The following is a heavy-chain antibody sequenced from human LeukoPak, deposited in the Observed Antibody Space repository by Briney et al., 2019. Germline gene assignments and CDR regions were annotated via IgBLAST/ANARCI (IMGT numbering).Heavy chain of an antibody. Sequence: SETLSHTCTVSGGSISGYCWSWIRQPAGKGLEWIGRIYTSGSTNYNPSLKSRVTISLDKSKNQFSLTLSSVTAADTAVYYCARILFGSTSPTRYYYYRQVWGKGATVTVSS. V-gene: IGHV4-4*07. J-gene: IGHJ6*03. CDR2: IYTSGST. D-gene: IGHD2-2*01. CDR3: ARILFGSTSPTRYYYYRQV. CDR1: GGSISGYC.